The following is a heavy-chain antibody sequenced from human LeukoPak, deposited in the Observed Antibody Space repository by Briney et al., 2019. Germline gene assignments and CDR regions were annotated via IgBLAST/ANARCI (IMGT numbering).Heavy chain of an antibody. D-gene: IGHD3-16*02. CDR1: GFTVSSNY. Sequence: GGSLRLSCAASGFTVSSNYMSWVRQAPGKGLEWVSVIYSGGSTYYADSVKGRFTISRDNSKNALYLQMNSLRAEDTAVYYCANLYVWGSYRTHSDYWGQGTLVTVSS. CDR3: ANLYVWGSYRTHSDY. V-gene: IGHV3-53*01. CDR2: IYSGGST. J-gene: IGHJ4*02.